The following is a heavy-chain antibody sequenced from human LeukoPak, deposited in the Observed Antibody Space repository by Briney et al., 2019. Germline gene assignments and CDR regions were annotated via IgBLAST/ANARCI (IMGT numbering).Heavy chain of an antibody. V-gene: IGHV4-4*07. J-gene: IGHJ6*02. D-gene: IGHD2-2*01. CDR1: GGSISSYY. Sequence: PSETLSLTCTVSGGSISSYYWSWIRQPAGKGLEGIGRIYTSGSTNYNPSLKSRVTMSVDTSKNQFSLKLSSVTAADTAVYYCASSPAYYYYGMDVWGQGTTVTVSS. CDR2: IYTSGST. CDR3: ASSPAYYYYGMDV.